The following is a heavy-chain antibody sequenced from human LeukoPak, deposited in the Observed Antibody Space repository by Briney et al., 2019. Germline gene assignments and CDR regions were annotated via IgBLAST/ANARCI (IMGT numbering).Heavy chain of an antibody. J-gene: IGHJ4*02. D-gene: IGHD4-17*01. Sequence: GGSLRLSCSASGFSFNNYAMHWVRQAPGKGLEWVSSISSTSTSIFYADSVKGRFTISRDNAKNSLYLQMNSLRADDTAVYYCARDLSGYGDYVDYWGQGTLVTVSS. V-gene: IGHV3-21*01. CDR3: ARDLSGYGDYVDY. CDR1: GFSFNNYA. CDR2: ISSTSTSI.